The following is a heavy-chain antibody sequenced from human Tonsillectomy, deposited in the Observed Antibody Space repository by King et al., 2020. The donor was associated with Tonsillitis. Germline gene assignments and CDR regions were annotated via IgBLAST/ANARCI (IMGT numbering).Heavy chain of an antibody. J-gene: IGHJ4*02. D-gene: IGHD4-17*01. CDR1: GGSFSGYY. V-gene: IGHV4-34*01. CDR2: INHNGGT. CDR3: ARGRGLVTTGVDY. Sequence: VQLQQWGAGLLKPSETLSLTCAVYGGSFSGYYWSWIRQPPGKGLEWIAEINHNGGTSYNPSLKRRVTISVDTSKNQFSLKLSSLTAADTAVYYFARGRGLVTTGVDYWGQGTLVTVSS.